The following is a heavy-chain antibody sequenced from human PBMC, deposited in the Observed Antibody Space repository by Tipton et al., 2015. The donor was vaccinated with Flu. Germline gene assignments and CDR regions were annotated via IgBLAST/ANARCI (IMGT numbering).Heavy chain of an antibody. Sequence: SLRLSCAASGFTFESYWMSWVRQTPGKGLEWVANVKQDGGEKHYVDSVKGRFTISRDNARNSLYLQMNSLRAEDTAVYLCARDGPPYSPTSGWFDPWGQGTLVTVSS. D-gene: IGHD1-26*01. CDR3: ARDGPPYSPTSGWFDP. CDR1: GFTFESYW. V-gene: IGHV3-7*01. CDR2: VKQDGGEK. J-gene: IGHJ5*02.